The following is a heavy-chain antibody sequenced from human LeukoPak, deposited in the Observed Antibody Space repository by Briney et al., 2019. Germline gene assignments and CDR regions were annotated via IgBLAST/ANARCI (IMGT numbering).Heavy chain of an antibody. J-gene: IGHJ4*02. Sequence: SETLSLTCAVSGYSISSGYYWSWIRQPPGKGLEWIGEINHSGSTNYNPSLKSRVTISVDTSKNQFSLKLSSVTAADTAVYYCARARYYYDSSGYTRRPKFDYWGQGTLVTVSS. V-gene: IGHV4-34*01. CDR1: GYSISSGYY. D-gene: IGHD3-22*01. CDR3: ARARYYYDSSGYTRRPKFDY. CDR2: INHSGST.